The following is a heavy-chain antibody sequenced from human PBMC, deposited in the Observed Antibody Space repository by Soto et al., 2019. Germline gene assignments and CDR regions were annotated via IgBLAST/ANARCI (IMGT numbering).Heavy chain of an antibody. CDR2: IYYSGCT. V-gene: IGHV4-30-4*01. Sequence: SETLSLTCTVSGGSISSGDYYWSWIRQPPGKGLEWIGYIYYSGCTYYNPSLKSRVTISVDTSKNQSSLKLSSVTAADTAVYYCARVVGGPVYFDWLPKYYFDYWGQGTLVTVSS. CDR1: GGSISSGDYY. CDR3: ARVVGGPVYFDWLPKYYFDY. J-gene: IGHJ4*02. D-gene: IGHD3-9*01.